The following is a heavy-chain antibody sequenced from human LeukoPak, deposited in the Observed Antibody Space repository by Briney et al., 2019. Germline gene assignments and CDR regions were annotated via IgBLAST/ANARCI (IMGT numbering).Heavy chain of an antibody. CDR1: GFTFSSYG. CDR3: AKDRAYCGGDCYPGSDFDY. V-gene: IGHV3-30*18. D-gene: IGHD2-21*02. Sequence: RGSLRLSCAPSGFTFSSYGMHWVRQAPGKGLEWVAVISYDGSNQYYADSVMGRFTVSRDNSKNTLYLQMNSLRAEDTAVYYCAKDRAYCGGDCYPGSDFDYWGQGTLVTVSS. CDR2: ISYDGSNQ. J-gene: IGHJ4*02.